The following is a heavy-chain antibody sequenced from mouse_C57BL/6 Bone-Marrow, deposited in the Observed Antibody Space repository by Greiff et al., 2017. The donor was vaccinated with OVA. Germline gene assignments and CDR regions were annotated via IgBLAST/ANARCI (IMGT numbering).Heavy chain of an antibody. CDR1: GFTFSSYG. J-gene: IGHJ1*03. CDR2: ISSGGSYT. V-gene: IGHV5-6*01. CDR3: ARGTVVYWYFDV. Sequence: EVKVVESGGDLVKPGGSLKLSCAASGFTFSSYGMSWVRQTPDKRLEWVATISSGGSYTYYPDSVKGRFTISRDNAKNTLYLQMSSLKSEDTAMYYCARGTVVYWYFDVWGTGTTVTVSS. D-gene: IGHD1-1*01.